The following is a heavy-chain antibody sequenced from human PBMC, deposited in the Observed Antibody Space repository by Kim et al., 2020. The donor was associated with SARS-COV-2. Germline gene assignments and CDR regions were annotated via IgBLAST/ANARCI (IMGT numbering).Heavy chain of an antibody. CDR1: GYSFTSYW. V-gene: IGHV5-51*01. CDR3: ASNGYCSSTSCYTLDAFDI. Sequence: GESLKISCKGSGYSFTSYWIGWVRQMPGKGLEWMGIIYPGDSDTRYSPSFQGQVTISADKSISTAYLQWSSLKASDTAMYYCASNGYCSSTSCYTLDAFDIWGQGTMVTVSS. CDR2: IYPGDSDT. J-gene: IGHJ3*02. D-gene: IGHD2-2*02.